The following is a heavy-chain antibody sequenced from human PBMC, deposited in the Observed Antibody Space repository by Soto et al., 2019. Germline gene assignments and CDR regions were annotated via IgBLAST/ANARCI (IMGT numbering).Heavy chain of an antibody. V-gene: IGHV1-18*01. CDR3: ARGVGSGSYYNQYNWFDP. CDR1: GYTFTNYG. D-gene: IGHD3-10*01. CDR2: INVYNGNT. Sequence: GASVKVSCKASGYTFTNYGISWVRQAPGQGHEWMGWINVYNGNTKYAQKVQGRVTMTTDTSTSTAYMELRSLRSDDTAVYYCARGVGSGSYYNQYNWFDPWGQGTLVTVSS. J-gene: IGHJ5*02.